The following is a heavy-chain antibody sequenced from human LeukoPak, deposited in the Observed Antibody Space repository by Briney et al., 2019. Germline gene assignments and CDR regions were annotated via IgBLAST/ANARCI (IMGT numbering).Heavy chain of an antibody. J-gene: IGHJ4*02. CDR3: ARDGPDYYGSGSFSY. CDR2: INAGNGNT. V-gene: IGHV1-3*01. D-gene: IGHD3-10*01. Sequence: ASVNVSCKASGYTFTSYAMHWVRQAPGQRLEWMGWINAGNGNTKYSQKFQGRVTITRDTSASTAYMELSSLRSEDTAVYYCARDGPDYYGSGSFSYWSQGTLVTVSS. CDR1: GYTFTSYA.